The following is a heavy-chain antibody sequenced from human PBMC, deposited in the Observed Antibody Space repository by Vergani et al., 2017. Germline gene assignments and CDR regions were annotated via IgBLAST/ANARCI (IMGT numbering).Heavy chain of an antibody. CDR3: ARDLGARIYCSSTSGRNNWFDP. J-gene: IGHJ5*02. CDR2: MNPNSGNT. V-gene: IGHV1-8*01. CDR1: GYTFTSYD. Sequence: QVQLVQSGAEVKKPGASVKVSCKASGYTFTSYDINWVRQATGQGLEWMGWMNPNSGNTGYAQKFQGRVTMTRNTSISTAYMELSRLRSDDTAVYYCARDLGARIYCSSTSGRNNWFDPWGQGTLVTVSS. D-gene: IGHD2-2*01.